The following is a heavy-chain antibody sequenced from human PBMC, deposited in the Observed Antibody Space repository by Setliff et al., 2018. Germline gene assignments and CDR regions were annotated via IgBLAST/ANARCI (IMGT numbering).Heavy chain of an antibody. CDR2: INTSGTT. J-gene: IGHJ5*02. CDR1: GGSLNTYY. V-gene: IGHV4-4*07. CDR3: AGGSPGDYDFNCFDT. D-gene: IGHD3-3*01. Sequence: SETLSLTCTVSGGSLNTYYWSWIRQPAGKELEWIGRINTSGTTRYNPSLRSRATLSVDESMNRFSLNLNSVTAADTAVYYCAGGSPGDYDFNCFDTWGQGALVTVSS.